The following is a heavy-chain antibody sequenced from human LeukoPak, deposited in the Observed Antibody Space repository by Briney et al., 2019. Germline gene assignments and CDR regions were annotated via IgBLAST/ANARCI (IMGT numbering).Heavy chain of an antibody. V-gene: IGHV3-15*01. CDR2: IKSKTDGGTT. D-gene: IGHD2-2*01. CDR3: TTEVVVPTDAFDI. J-gene: IGHJ3*02. CDR1: GFTFSNAW. Sequence: GGSLRLSCAASGFTFSNAWMSWVRQAPGKGLEWVGRIKSKTDGGTTDYAAPVKGRFTISRDDSKNTLYLQMNSLKTEDTAVHYCTTEVVVPTDAFDIWGQGTMVTVSS.